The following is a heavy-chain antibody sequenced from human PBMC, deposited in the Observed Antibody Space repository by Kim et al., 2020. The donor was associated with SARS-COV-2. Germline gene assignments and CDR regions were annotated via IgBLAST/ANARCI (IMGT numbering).Heavy chain of an antibody. Sequence: GESLKISCQGSGYNFAEYWISWVRQMPGKGLEWMGRIDPGDSEVNYSPAFEGHVTISVDKSISTAFLQWRSLLASDTAVYYCALLNRRAGEISPLGWGQGTLVSVSS. CDR2: IDPGDSEV. D-gene: IGHD3-16*01. V-gene: IGHV5-10-1*01. J-gene: IGHJ4*02. CDR1: GYNFAEYW. CDR3: ALLNRRAGEISPLG.